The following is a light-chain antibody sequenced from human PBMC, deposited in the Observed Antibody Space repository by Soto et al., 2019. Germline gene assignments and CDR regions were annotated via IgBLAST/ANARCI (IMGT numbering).Light chain of an antibody. CDR1: QSINRN. CDR3: QQYGRPGT. V-gene: IGKV3-15*01. Sequence: IVMTQSPATLSVSPGERATLSCRASQSINRNLAWYQQKPGQAPRLLMFRASLRATGFPARFRGSGSGTEFNITSSSLQSEDPAVYDCQQYGRPGTFGQGTKVEIK. CDR2: RAS. J-gene: IGKJ1*01.